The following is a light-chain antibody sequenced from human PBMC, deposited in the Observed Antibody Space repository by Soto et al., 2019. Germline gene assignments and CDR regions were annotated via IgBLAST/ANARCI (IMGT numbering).Light chain of an antibody. CDR2: AAS. J-gene: IGKJ1*01. CDR1: QGISSW. V-gene: IGKV1-12*01. CDR3: QQSYSNLWT. Sequence: DIQMTQSPSSVSASVGDRVPIAGRASQGISSWLAWYQQKKGKAPKILIYAASSLPSGVPSRFSASGSGTDCTLTISSLQPEDFSTYSCQQSYSNLWTFGQGTKVDIK.